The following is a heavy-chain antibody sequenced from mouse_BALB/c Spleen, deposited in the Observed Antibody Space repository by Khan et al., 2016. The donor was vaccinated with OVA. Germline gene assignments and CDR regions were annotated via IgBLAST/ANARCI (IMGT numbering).Heavy chain of an antibody. J-gene: IGHJ3*01. CDR3: ASHLTGSFDY. CDR1: GFTFSSYS. Sequence: EVQGVESGGDLVKPGGSLKLSCAASGFTFSSYSMSWVRQTPDKRLEWVASISSGDYTYYPDSVKGRFTISRDNADNALYLQMSSLRSEDTAMYYCASHLTGSFDYWGQGTLVTVSA. V-gene: IGHV5-6*01. CDR2: ISSGDYT. D-gene: IGHD4-1*01.